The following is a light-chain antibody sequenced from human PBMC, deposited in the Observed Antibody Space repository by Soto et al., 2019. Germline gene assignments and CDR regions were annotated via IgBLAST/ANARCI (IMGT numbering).Light chain of an antibody. Sequence: DIVMTQSSPSLPVTPGEPASISCRSSQSLLHTNGYNYLDWYLQKPGQSPQLLIFVGSNRASGVTDRFCGSGAGTDFTLKINRVEVEDAGVYYCMQALQIPNTFGQGTKLVIK. CDR3: MQALQIPNT. CDR1: QSLLHTNGYNY. J-gene: IGKJ2*01. V-gene: IGKV2-28*01. CDR2: VGS.